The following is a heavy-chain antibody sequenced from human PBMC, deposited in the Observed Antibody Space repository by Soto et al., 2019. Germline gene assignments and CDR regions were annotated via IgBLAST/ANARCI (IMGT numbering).Heavy chain of an antibody. J-gene: IGHJ5*02. CDR3: ARDLTDAFDP. D-gene: IGHD2-21*02. Sequence: SVKVSCKASGGTFSSYAISWVRQAPGQGLEWMGGIIPIFGTANYAQKFQGRVTITADESTSTAYMELSSLRSEDTAAYYCARDLTDAFDPWGQGTLVTVSS. CDR1: GGTFSSYA. CDR2: IIPIFGTA. V-gene: IGHV1-69*13.